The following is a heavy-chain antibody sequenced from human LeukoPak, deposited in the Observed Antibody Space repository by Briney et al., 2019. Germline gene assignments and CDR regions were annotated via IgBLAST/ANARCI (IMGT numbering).Heavy chain of an antibody. J-gene: IGHJ3*02. CDR3: ARDVDCSGGSCYSRHAFDI. CDR1: GGSINNYY. Sequence: SETLSLTCTVSGGSINNYYWTWIRQPPGKGLEWIGSLFYGGTTNYNPYLKSRVTISMDTSKNQFSLMLTSVTTADTVVYYCARDVDCSGGSCYSRHAFDIWGHGTMVAISS. D-gene: IGHD2-15*01. V-gene: IGHV4-59*01. CDR2: LFYGGTT.